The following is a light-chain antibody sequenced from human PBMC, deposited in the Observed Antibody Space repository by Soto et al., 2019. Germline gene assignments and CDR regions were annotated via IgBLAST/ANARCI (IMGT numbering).Light chain of an antibody. J-gene: IGLJ3*02. V-gene: IGLV1-47*01. Sequence: QSALTQSPSASGTPGQRVTISCSGSRSNIGRNFAYWYQHVPGTAPRLLIQRNNERPSGAPDRFSGSKSGTSVSLAISGLRSDDEATYYCAAWDDTLDAQVFGGGTQLTVL. CDR3: AAWDDTLDAQV. CDR1: RSNIGRNF. CDR2: RNN.